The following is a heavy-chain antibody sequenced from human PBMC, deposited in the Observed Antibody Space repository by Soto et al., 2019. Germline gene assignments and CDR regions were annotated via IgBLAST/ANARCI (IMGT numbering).Heavy chain of an antibody. CDR3: AREPITIFGVALDY. CDR1: GFTFSSYA. J-gene: IGHJ4*02. CDR2: ISYDGSNK. D-gene: IGHD3-3*01. V-gene: IGHV3-30-3*01. Sequence: GGSLRLSCAASGFTFSSYAMHWVRQXPGKGLEWVAVISYDGSNKYYADSVKGRFTISRDNSRNTLYLQMNSLRAEDTAVYYCAREPITIFGVALDYWGQGTLVTVSS.